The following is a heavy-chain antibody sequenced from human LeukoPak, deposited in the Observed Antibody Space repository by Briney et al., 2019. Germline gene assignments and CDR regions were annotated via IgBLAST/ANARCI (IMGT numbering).Heavy chain of an antibody. CDR1: GFTFSGYA. V-gene: IGHV3-48*03. CDR3: AKSDPYGDSLIEI. J-gene: IGHJ4*02. D-gene: IGHD4-17*01. CDR2: ISSTGGTI. Sequence: GGSLRLSCAASGFTFSGYAVNWARQAPGKGLEWLSHISSTGGTIYYADSVKGRLTVSRDNAKNSLYLQMNSLRAEDTAVYYCAKSDPYGDSLIEIWGQGALVTVSS.